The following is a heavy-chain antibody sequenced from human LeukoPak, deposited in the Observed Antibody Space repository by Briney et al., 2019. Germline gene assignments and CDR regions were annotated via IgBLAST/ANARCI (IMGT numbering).Heavy chain of an antibody. CDR2: ISYDGSNK. V-gene: IGHV3-30-3*01. D-gene: IGHD6-19*01. CDR1: GFTFSSYA. J-gene: IGHJ2*01. CDR3: ARGSATSSGWLLGL. Sequence: GGSLRLSCAASGFTFSSYAMHWVRQAPGKGLEWVAVISYDGSNKYYADSVKGRFTISRDNSKNTLYLQMNSLRAEDTAVYYCARGSATSSGWLLGLWGRGTLVTVSS.